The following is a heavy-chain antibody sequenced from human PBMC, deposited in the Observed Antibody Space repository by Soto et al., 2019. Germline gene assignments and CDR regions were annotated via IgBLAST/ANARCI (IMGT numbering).Heavy chain of an antibody. V-gene: IGHV4-59*01. D-gene: IGHD3-16*01. CDR2: ISKSGST. Sequence: PAGTLSLTWNVPGGSIIGYYWNWVRQPPGKGLEWIGYISKSGSTNYNPALKSRVTISVDTSKNQFSLKLSSVTAADTAVYYCARDWGGGTFDYWGQGTLVTVSS. CDR3: ARDWGGGTFDY. J-gene: IGHJ4*02. CDR1: GGSIIGYY.